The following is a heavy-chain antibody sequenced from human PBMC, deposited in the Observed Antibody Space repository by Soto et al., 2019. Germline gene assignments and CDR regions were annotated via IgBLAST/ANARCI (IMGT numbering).Heavy chain of an antibody. D-gene: IGHD3-3*01. J-gene: IGHJ5*02. CDR3: ARAETFNLEWSFNWFDP. Sequence: PSETLSLTCAVSGGSIIINHWFTFVRQPPGKGLEWIGEIYHSGNTNYNPSLKNRVTISVDKSRNQLSLELNSVTAADTAVYYCARAETFNLEWSFNWFDPWGQGILVTVSS. CDR1: GGSIIINHW. CDR2: IYHSGNT. V-gene: IGHV4-4*02.